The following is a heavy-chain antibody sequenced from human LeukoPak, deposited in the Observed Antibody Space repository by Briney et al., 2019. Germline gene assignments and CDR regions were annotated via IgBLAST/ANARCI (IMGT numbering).Heavy chain of an antibody. V-gene: IGHV3-53*04. CDR2: IYSGDSGVST. CDR1: GFSVSNTY. D-gene: IGHD6-13*01. CDR3: ARLAAAGHSDY. J-gene: IGHJ4*02. Sequence: GGSLRLSCAASGFSVSNTYMSWVRQAPGKGLEWVSVIYSGDSGVSTYYADSVKGRFTISRHNSKNTLYLQMSSLRAEDTAMYYCARLAAAGHSDYWGQGSLVAVSS.